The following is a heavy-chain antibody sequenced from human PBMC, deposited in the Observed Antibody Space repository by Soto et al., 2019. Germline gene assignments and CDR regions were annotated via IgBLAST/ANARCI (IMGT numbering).Heavy chain of an antibody. J-gene: IGHJ5*02. CDR1: GGSSSSGGDS. CDR2: MYHSGNI. D-gene: IGHD2-21*01. CDR3: ARIPSP. V-gene: IGHV4-30-2*01. Sequence: SSENLSLTRAVSGGSSSSGGDSWSWIRQPPGKGREWIGCMYHSGNIYYNPSLKSRVTISVDRSKNHFSLKLSSVTAAETAVYYCARIPSPRGQGTLVTVSS.